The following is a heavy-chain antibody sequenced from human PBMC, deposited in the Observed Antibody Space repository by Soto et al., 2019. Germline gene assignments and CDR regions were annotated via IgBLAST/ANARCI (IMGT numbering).Heavy chain of an antibody. CDR1: GFTFSSYA. Sequence: EVQLLESGGGLVQPGGSLRLSCAASGFTFSSYAMSWVRQAPGKGLAWVSSISGSGRSTYYADSVKGRFTISRDNSKNTLYLRMNSLRAEDTALHFCANPDTDWDVWGQGTTVTVSS. CDR3: ANPDTDWDV. V-gene: IGHV3-23*01. J-gene: IGHJ6*02. CDR2: ISGSGRST. D-gene: IGHD5-18*01.